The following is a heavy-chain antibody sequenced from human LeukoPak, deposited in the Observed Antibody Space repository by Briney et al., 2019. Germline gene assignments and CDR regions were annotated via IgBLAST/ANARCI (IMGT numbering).Heavy chain of an antibody. D-gene: IGHD3-9*01. CDR3: ARDLRLVIRRGP. V-gene: IGHV3-48*03. J-gene: IGHJ5*02. CDR1: GFTFSSYE. CDR2: ISSSGSTV. Sequence: GGSLRLSCAASGFTFSSYEMNWVRQAPGKGLEWVSYISSSGSTVYYADSVKGRFTISRDNAKNSLYLQMNSLRAEDTAVYYCARDLRLVIRRGPWGQGTLVTVSS.